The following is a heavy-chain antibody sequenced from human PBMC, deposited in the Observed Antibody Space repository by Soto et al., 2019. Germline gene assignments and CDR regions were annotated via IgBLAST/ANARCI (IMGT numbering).Heavy chain of an antibody. V-gene: IGHV1-18*01. Sequence: ASVKVSCKASGGTFSSYAISWVRLAPGQGLEWMGWISAYNGNTNYAQKLQGRVTMTTDTSTSTAYMELRSLRSDDTAVYYCARKYYDFWSGYYKAYYFDYWGQGTLVTVSS. J-gene: IGHJ4*02. CDR2: ISAYNGNT. D-gene: IGHD3-3*01. CDR1: GGTFSSYA. CDR3: ARKYYDFWSGYYKAYYFDY.